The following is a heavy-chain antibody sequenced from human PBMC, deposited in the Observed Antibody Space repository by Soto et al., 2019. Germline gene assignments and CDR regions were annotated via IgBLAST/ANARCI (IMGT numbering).Heavy chain of an antibody. Sequence: QVQLQGSGPGLVKPSQTLSLTCTVSGGSISSGGYYWSWIRQHPGKGLEWIGYIYYSGSTYYNPSLKSRVTISVDTSKNQFSLKLRSVTAADTAVYYCARSSGGYSYGIDYWGQGTLVTVSS. CDR2: IYYSGST. CDR3: ARSSGGYSYGIDY. V-gene: IGHV4-31*03. J-gene: IGHJ4*02. D-gene: IGHD5-18*01. CDR1: GGSISSGGYY.